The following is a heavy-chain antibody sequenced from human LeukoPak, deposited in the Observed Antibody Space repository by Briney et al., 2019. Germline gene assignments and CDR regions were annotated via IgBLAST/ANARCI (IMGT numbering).Heavy chain of an antibody. Sequence: SETLSLTCTVSGYSISSGYYWGWIRQPPGKGLEWIGSIYHSGSTYYNPSLKSRVTISVDTSKNQFSLKLSSVTAADTAVYYCARRTSRYYMDVWGKGTTVTVSS. CDR2: IYHSGST. D-gene: IGHD2-2*01. CDR3: ARRTSRYYMDV. V-gene: IGHV4-38-2*02. CDR1: GYSISSGYY. J-gene: IGHJ6*03.